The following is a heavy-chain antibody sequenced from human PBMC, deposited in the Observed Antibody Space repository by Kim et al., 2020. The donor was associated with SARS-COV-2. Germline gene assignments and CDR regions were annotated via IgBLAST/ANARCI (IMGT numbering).Heavy chain of an antibody. V-gene: IGHV3-64D*09. Sequence: GGSLRLSCSASGFTFSSYAMHWVRQAPGKGLEYVSAISSNGGSTYYADSVKGRFTISRDNSKNTLYLQMSSLRAEDTAVYYCVKDRYSGYDFPDYWGQGTLVTVSS. CDR3: VKDRYSGYDFPDY. CDR2: ISSNGGST. CDR1: GFTFSSYA. J-gene: IGHJ4*02. D-gene: IGHD5-12*01.